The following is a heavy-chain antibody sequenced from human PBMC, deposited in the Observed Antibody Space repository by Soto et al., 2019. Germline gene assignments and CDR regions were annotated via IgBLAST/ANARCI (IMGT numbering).Heavy chain of an antibody. Sequence: QVQLVQSGAEVKKPGASVKVSCKASGYTFTGYYMHWVRQAPGQGLEWMGWINPNSGGTNYAQKFQGWVTMTRDTSLSTAYMELSRLRSDDTAVYYCARDALYYYDSSGYAPRRYYYYGMDVWGQGTTVTVSS. V-gene: IGHV1-2*04. J-gene: IGHJ6*02. CDR3: ARDALYYYDSSGYAPRRYYYYGMDV. D-gene: IGHD3-22*01. CDR1: GYTFTGYY. CDR2: INPNSGGT.